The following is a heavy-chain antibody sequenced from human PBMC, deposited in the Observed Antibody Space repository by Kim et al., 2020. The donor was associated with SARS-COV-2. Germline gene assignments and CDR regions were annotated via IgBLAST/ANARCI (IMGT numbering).Heavy chain of an antibody. CDR3: ARGPALRYYYDSSGYPDY. CDR2: IYTSGST. J-gene: IGHJ4*02. V-gene: IGHV4-61*02. Sequence: SETLSLTCTVSGGSISSGSYYWSWIRQPAGKGLEWIGRIYTSGSTNYNPSLKSRVTISVDTSKNQFSLKLSSVTAADTAVYYCARGPALRYYYDSSGYPDYWGQGTLVTVSS. CDR1: GGSISSGSYY. D-gene: IGHD3-22*01.